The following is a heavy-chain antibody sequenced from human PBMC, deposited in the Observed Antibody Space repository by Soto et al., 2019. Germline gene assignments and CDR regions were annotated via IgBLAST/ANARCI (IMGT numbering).Heavy chain of an antibody. CDR2: ISAHNGNT. J-gene: IGHJ4*02. CDR3: ARGRYGDY. D-gene: IGHD1-1*01. CDR1: GYTFTSYG. V-gene: IGHV1-18*01. Sequence: QVHLVQSEAEVKKPGASVKVSCKCSGYTFTSYGITWVRQAPGQGLEWMGWISAHNGNTDYAQKLQGRVTVTRDTSTSTAYMELRSLRSDDTAVYYCARGRYGDYWGQGALVTVSS.